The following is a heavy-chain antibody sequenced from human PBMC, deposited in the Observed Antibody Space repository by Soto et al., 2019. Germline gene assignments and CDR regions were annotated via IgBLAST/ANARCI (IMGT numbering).Heavy chain of an antibody. Sequence: ASVKVSCKASGGTFGNYGISWVRQAPGQGLEWMGWINPNSGGTNYAQKFQGRVTMTRDTSISTAYMELSSLRSDDTAVYYCVRSVPYNWFDPWGQGTLVTVS. CDR3: VRSVPYNWFDP. CDR2: INPNSGGT. J-gene: IGHJ5*02. V-gene: IGHV1-2*02. CDR1: GGTFGNYG.